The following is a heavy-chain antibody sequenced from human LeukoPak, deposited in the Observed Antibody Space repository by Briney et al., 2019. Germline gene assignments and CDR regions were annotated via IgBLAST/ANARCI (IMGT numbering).Heavy chain of an antibody. D-gene: IGHD2-8*02. V-gene: IGHV3-7*03. CDR1: GFTFTTYW. J-gene: IGHJ4*02. Sequence: GGSLRLSCAASGFTFTTYWMSWIRQAPGKGLEWVANINQDGTDKYYVDSVKGRFTFSRDNAQNSLYLQMSSLRVEDTAVYYCVTYSTGLYKGLEFWGQGTQVTVSS. CDR2: INQDGTDK. CDR3: VTYSTGLYKGLEF.